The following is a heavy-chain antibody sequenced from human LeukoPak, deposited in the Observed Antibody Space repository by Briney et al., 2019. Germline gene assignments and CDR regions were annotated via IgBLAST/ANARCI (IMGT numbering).Heavy chain of an antibody. CDR1: GFTFDDYG. CDR2: INWNGGST. Sequence: GSLRLSCAASGFTFDDYGMSWVRQAPGKGLEWVSGINWNGGSTGYADSVKGRFTISRDNSKNTLYLQMNSLRAEDTAVYYCATTQWDFDWQYLDYWGLGTLVTVSS. D-gene: IGHD3-9*01. CDR3: ATTQWDFDWQYLDY. V-gene: IGHV3-20*04. J-gene: IGHJ4*02.